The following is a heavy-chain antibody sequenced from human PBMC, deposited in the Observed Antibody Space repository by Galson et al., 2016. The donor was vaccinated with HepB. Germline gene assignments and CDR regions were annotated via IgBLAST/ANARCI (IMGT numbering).Heavy chain of an antibody. CDR2: IYYSGST. V-gene: IGHV4-39*01. J-gene: IGHJ4*02. CDR1: GGSISSSTYY. Sequence: SETLSLTCTVSGGSISSSTYYWGWIRQPPGKGLEWIGGIYYSGSTYYDPSLKSRVTISVDTSKNQFSLKLSSVTAADTAVYYCARSQGSINHPYYLDYWGQGTLVTVSS. CDR3: ARSQGSINHPYYLDY. D-gene: IGHD1-14*01.